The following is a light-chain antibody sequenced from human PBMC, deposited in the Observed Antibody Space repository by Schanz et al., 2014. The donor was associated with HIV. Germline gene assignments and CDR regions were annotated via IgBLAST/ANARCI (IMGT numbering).Light chain of an antibody. V-gene: IGLV1-40*01. CDR2: TDG. J-gene: IGLJ2*01. CDR1: SSNIGAGYD. Sequence: QSVLTQPPSVSGAPGQRVTISCTGSSSNIGAGYDVHWYQQLPGTAPKFLISTDGGRPSGVPDRFSVSKSGASASLVISGLRSEDEADYYCQSYDGTLRAVVVGGGTKLTVL. CDR3: QSYDGTLRAVV.